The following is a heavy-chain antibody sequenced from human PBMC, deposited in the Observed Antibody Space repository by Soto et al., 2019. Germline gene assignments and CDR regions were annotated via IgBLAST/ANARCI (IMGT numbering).Heavy chain of an antibody. D-gene: IGHD3-3*01. V-gene: IGHV4-30-2*01. Sequence: PSETLSLTCAVSGGSISSRGYSWSWIRQPPGKCLVWIGYIYHSGDTYYHPSLKSRVHSLIDRSKNQFSLKPSSVTAADTAVYYCARQGCLEWLLGEDYYFYGMDVWGQGTTVTVSS. J-gene: IGHJ6*02. CDR1: GGSISSRGYS. CDR3: ARQGCLEWLLGEDYYFYGMDV. CDR2: IYHSGDT.